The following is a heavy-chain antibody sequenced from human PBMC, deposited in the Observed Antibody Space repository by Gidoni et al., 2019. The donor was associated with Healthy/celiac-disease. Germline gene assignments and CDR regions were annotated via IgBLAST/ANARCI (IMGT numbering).Heavy chain of an antibody. CDR3: ARDPVVVIVYYFDY. V-gene: IGHV3-30-3*01. CDR1: GFTFSSYA. D-gene: IGHD3-22*01. Sequence: QVQLVESGGGVVQPGRSLRLSCAASGFTFSSYAMHWVRQAPGKGLEWVAVISYDGSNKYYADSVKGRFTISRDNSKNTLYLQMNSLRAEDTAVYYCARDPVVVIVYYFDYWGQGTLVTVSS. J-gene: IGHJ4*02. CDR2: ISYDGSNK.